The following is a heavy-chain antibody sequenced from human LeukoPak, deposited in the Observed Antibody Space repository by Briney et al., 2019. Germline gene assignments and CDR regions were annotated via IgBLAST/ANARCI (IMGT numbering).Heavy chain of an antibody. D-gene: IGHD1-20*01. CDR3: ARGITGTRGWFDP. J-gene: IGHJ5*02. V-gene: IGHV4-30-2*01. CDR1: GGSISSGGYS. Sequence: SQTLSLTCAVSGGSISSGGYSWSWIRQPPGTGLEWIGYIYHSGSTYYNPSLKSRVTISVDRSKNQFSLKLSSVTAADTAVYYCARGITGTRGWFDPWGQGTLVTVSS. CDR2: IYHSGST.